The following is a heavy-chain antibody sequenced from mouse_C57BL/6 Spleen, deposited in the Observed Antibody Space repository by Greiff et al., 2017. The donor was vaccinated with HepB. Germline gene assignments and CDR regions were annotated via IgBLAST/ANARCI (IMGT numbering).Heavy chain of an antibody. CDR3: ARSRSTMVTEGYYAMDY. D-gene: IGHD2-2*01. CDR2: IDPNSGGT. Sequence: QVQLQQPGAELVKPGASVKLSCKASGYTFTSYWMHWVKQRPGRGLEWIGRIDPNSGGTKYNEKFKSKATLTVDKPSSTAYMQLSSLTSEDSAVYYCARSRSTMVTEGYYAMDYWGQGTSVTVSS. V-gene: IGHV1-72*01. CDR1: GYTFTSYW. J-gene: IGHJ4*01.